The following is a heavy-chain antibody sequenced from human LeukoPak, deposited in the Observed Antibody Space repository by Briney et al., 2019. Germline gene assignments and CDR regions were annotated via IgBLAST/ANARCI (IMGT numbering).Heavy chain of an antibody. J-gene: IGHJ4*02. CDR1: GFTFSKYA. CDR3: AKSNYFDSGGYYFFDY. CDR2: ISVSGGST. D-gene: IGHD3-22*01. V-gene: IGHV3-23*01. Sequence: GGSLRLSCAASGFTFSKYAMTWVRQAPGKGLEWVSGISVSGGSTNYADSVKGRFTISRDNSKNTLYLQMNSLRAEDTAVYYCAKSNYFDSGGYYFFDYWGQGSPVTVST.